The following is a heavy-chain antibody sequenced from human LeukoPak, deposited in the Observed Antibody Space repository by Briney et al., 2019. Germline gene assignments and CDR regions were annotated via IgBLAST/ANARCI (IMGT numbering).Heavy chain of an antibody. CDR2: IKQDGSET. Sequence: PGGSLRLSCAASGFCFSNHWMSWVRRAPGKGLEWVANIKQDGSETYYVDSVRGRFTISRDKAKKSLYLQMNSLMAEGRAVYYCARDLWGAYRVDYFDYWGQGTLVTVSS. CDR1: GFCFSNHW. CDR3: ARDLWGAYRVDYFDY. V-gene: IGHV3-7*01. J-gene: IGHJ4*02. D-gene: IGHD2-21*01.